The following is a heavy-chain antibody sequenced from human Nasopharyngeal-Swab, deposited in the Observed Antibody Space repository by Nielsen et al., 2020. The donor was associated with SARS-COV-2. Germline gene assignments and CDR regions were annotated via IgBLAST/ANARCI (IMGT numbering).Heavy chain of an antibody. J-gene: IGHJ4*02. Sequence: SETLSLTCTVSGGSIGNSPYLWNWIRLHPEKGLEWIGSTYSSGSTYYNPSLKSRVTISVAASENQFSLRLTSVTAADTAVYYCARGKTPRYFLDFWGQGTLVTVSS. V-gene: IGHV4-31*03. D-gene: IGHD3-9*01. CDR2: TYSSGST. CDR1: GGSIGNSPYL. CDR3: ARGKTPRYFLDF.